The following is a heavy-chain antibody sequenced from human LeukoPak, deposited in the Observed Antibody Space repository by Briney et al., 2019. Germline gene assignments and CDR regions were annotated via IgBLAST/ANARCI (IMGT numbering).Heavy chain of an antibody. Sequence: QAGGSLRLSCAASGFTFSSYSMNWVRQAPGKGLEWVSYISSSGSTIYYADSVKGRFTISRDNAKNSLYLQMNSLRAEDTAVYYCARDRRYSYGSYDEPFDYWGQGTLVTVSS. CDR1: GFTFSSYS. J-gene: IGHJ4*02. CDR2: ISSSGSTI. D-gene: IGHD5-18*01. V-gene: IGHV3-48*04. CDR3: ARDRRYSYGSYDEPFDY.